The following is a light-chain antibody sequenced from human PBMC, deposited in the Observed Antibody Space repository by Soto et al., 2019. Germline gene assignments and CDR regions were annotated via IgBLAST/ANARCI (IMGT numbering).Light chain of an antibody. Sequence: QSALAQPASVSGSPGQSITISCTGTSGDVGGYYYVSRYQQLPGKAPKLMISEVSNRPSGVSNRFSGSKSGNTASLTISGLQAEDEADYYCSSSTAGGTIFGTGTKVTVL. CDR2: EVS. CDR1: SGDVGGYYY. J-gene: IGLJ1*01. V-gene: IGLV2-14*01. CDR3: SSSTAGGTI.